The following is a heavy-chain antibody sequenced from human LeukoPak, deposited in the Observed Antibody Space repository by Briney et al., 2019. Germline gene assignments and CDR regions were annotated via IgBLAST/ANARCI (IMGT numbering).Heavy chain of an antibody. CDR3: ARPVLPNIVKYTGLLH. CDR2: ISSSSYI. D-gene: IGHD5-12*01. Sequence: GGSLRLSCAASGFTFSSYSMNWVRQAPGKGLEWVSSISSSSYIYYADSVKGRFTISRDNAKNSLYLQMNSLRAEDTAVYYCARPVLPNIVKYTGLLHWGQGTLVTVSS. J-gene: IGHJ4*02. V-gene: IGHV3-21*01. CDR1: GFTFSSYS.